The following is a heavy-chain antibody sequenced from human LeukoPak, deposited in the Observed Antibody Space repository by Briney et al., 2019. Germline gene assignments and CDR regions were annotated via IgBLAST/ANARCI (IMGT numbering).Heavy chain of an antibody. CDR2: IYYSGST. Sequence: SETLSLTCTVSGGSISSSSYYWGWIRQPPGKGLEWIGSIYYSGSTYYNPTLKSRVTISVDTSKNQFSLKLSSVTAADTAVYYCAGYSSSWYDYWGQGTLVTVSS. V-gene: IGHV4-39*01. J-gene: IGHJ4*02. CDR3: AGYSSSWYDY. D-gene: IGHD6-13*01. CDR1: GGSISSSSYY.